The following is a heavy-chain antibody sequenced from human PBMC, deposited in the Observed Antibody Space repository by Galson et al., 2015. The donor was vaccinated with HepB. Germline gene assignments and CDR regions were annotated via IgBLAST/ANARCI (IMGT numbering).Heavy chain of an antibody. CDR1: GFTFSSYA. CDR3: VKSLGDFWSGTYGMDV. V-gene: IGHV3-64D*06. Sequence: SLRLSCAASGFTFSSYAMHWVRQAPGKGLEYVSAISSNGGSTYYADSVKGRFTISRDNSKNTLYLQMSSLRAEDTAVYYCVKSLGDFWSGTYGMDVWGQGTTVTVSS. CDR2: ISSNGGST. D-gene: IGHD3-3*01. J-gene: IGHJ6*02.